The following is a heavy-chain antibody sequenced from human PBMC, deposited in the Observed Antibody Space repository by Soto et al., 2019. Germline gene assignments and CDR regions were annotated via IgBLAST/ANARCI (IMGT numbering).Heavy chain of an antibody. CDR2: IYYSGST. Sequence: PSETLSLTCTVSGGSISSSNYYWGWIRQPPGKGLEWIGSIYYSGSTYYNLSLRSRVTIYVDTSKNQFSMKLSSVTSADTAVYYCARSYSSNWYWFDPWGQGTLVTVSS. CDR3: ARSYSSNWYWFDP. D-gene: IGHD6-13*01. V-gene: IGHV4-39*01. CDR1: GGSISSSNYY. J-gene: IGHJ5*02.